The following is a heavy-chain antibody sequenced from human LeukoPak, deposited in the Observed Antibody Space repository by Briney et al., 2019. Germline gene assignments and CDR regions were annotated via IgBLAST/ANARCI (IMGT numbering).Heavy chain of an antibody. CDR3: ARDGYCGGDCYDAFDI. Sequence: PGGSLRLSCAASGFTFSSYSMNWVRQAPGKGLEWVSSISGSSCYIYYADSVKGRFTISRDNAKNSLYLQMNSLRAEDTAVYYCARDGYCGGDCYDAFDIWGQGTMVTVSS. CDR1: GFTFSSYS. D-gene: IGHD2-21*01. V-gene: IGHV3-21*01. J-gene: IGHJ3*02. CDR2: ISGSSCYI.